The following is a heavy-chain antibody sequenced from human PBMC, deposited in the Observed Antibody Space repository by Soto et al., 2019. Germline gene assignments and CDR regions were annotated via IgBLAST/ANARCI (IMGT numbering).Heavy chain of an antibody. Sequence: GSLRLSCAASGFTFSSYAMSWVRQAPGKGLEWVSAISGSGGSTYYADSVKGRFTISRDNSKNTLYLQMNSLRAEDTAVYYCAKDGRQSVLLWFGELYDFDYWGQGTLVTVSS. CDR1: GFTFSSYA. D-gene: IGHD3-10*01. J-gene: IGHJ4*02. V-gene: IGHV3-23*01. CDR2: ISGSGGST. CDR3: AKDGRQSVLLWFGELYDFDY.